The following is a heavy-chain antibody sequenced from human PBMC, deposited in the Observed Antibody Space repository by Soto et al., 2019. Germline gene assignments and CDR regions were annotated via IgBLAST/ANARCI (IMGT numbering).Heavy chain of an antibody. J-gene: IGHJ3*02. CDR3: ARDPNYDILTGYPGDAFDI. CDR1: GGTFSSYA. V-gene: IGHV1-69*01. D-gene: IGHD3-9*01. Sequence: QVQLVQSGAEVKKPGSSVKVSCKASGGTFSSYAISWVRQAPGQGLEWMGGIIPIFGTANYAQKFQGRVTITADESTSTAYMELSSLRSEDTAVYYCARDPNYDILTGYPGDAFDIWGQGTMVTVSS. CDR2: IIPIFGTA.